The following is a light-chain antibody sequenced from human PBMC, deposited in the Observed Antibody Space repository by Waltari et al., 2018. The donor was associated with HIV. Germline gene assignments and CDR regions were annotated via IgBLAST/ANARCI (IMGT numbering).Light chain of an antibody. J-gene: IGLJ2*01. V-gene: IGLV2-14*01. CDR3: SSYTSSSTRVV. CDR1: SSDVGGYNY. CDR2: EVS. Sequence: QSALTQPASVSGSPGQSITISCTGTSSDVGGYNYVSWYQQHPGKAPKLMIYEVSNRPSGVSNLFSGSKSGNTASLTISGLQAEDDADYYCSSYTSSSTRVVFGGGTKLTVL.